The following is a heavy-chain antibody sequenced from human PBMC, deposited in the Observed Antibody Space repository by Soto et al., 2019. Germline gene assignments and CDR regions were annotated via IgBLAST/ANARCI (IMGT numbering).Heavy chain of an antibody. V-gene: IGHV4-31*03. J-gene: IGHJ4*02. Sequence: QVQLQESGPGLVKPSQTLSLTCTVSGGSISNGGYYWNWIRQHPGKGLEWIGYIYYSGSTYYNPSLKSRVTISLDTSKNQFSLKLSSVTAADTAVYYCARGVNYGADDYWGQGTLVTVSS. CDR3: ARGVNYGADDY. D-gene: IGHD4-17*01. CDR2: IYYSGST. CDR1: GGSISNGGYY.